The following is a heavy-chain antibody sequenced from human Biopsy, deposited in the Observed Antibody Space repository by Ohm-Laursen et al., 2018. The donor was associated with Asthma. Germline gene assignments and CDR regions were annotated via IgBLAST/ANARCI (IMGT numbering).Heavy chain of an antibody. J-gene: IGHJ4*02. CDR1: GYTVTRYA. D-gene: IGHD3-22*01. V-gene: IGHV7-4-1*02. CDR3: ARMISYYHEMRAPFFDY. CDR2: INTNTGNP. Sequence: GASVKVSCKTSGYTVTRYAINWVRQAPGQGLEWMGWINTNTGNPTYAQGFTGRFVFSLDTSVNTAHLQISSLKAEDTVVYYCARMISYYHEMRAPFFDYWGQGTLVTVSS.